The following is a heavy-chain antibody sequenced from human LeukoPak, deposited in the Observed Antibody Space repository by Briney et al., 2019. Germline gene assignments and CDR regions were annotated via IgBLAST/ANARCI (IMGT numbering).Heavy chain of an antibody. V-gene: IGHV1-2*02. CDR1: GYTFTGYD. CDR3: ARDIRGSYDY. J-gene: IGHJ4*02. Sequence: ASVKVSCKSSGYTFTGYDIHWVRQAPGQGLEWMGRINPKSGATSYAQKFQGRVTMTRDTSISTAYMELSGPTSDDTAVYSCARDIRGSYDYWGQGIVVTVSS. D-gene: IGHD1-26*01. CDR2: INPKSGAT.